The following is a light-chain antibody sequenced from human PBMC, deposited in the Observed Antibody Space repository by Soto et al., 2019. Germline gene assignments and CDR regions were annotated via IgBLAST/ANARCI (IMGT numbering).Light chain of an antibody. Sequence: EIVLTQSPGTLSLSLGERATLSFRASQSVSSNFLAWYQQKPGQAPRLLIYAASSRATGIPDRFSGSGSGTDFTLTISRLEPEDFAVYYCQQYVSSPRTFGQGTKV. CDR3: QQYVSSPRT. V-gene: IGKV3-20*01. CDR2: AAS. J-gene: IGKJ1*01. CDR1: QSVSSNF.